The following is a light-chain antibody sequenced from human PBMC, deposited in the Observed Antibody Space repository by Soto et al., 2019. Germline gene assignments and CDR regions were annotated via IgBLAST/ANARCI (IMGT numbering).Light chain of an antibody. CDR1: QTISSW. J-gene: IGKJ1*01. V-gene: IGKV1-5*03. CDR3: QHYNSYSEA. Sequence: DIQMTQSPSTLSGSVGDRVTITCRASQTISSWLAWYQQKPGKAPKLLIYKASTLKSGVPSRFSGSGSGTEITLTLRRLQPYYFSTYYRQHYNSYSEAFGQGTKVDIK. CDR2: KAS.